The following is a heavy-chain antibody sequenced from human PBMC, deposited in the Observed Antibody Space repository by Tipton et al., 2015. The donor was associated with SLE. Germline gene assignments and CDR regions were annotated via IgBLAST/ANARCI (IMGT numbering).Heavy chain of an antibody. V-gene: IGHV4-38-2*02. Sequence: TLSLTCTVSGYSISSGYYWGWIRQPPGKGLECIGNIYHSGNTYYNPSLKSRVTMSVDTSKNQFSLKLSSVTAADTAVYYCVRNYYDSSGYFNAFDIWGQGTMLTVSS. D-gene: IGHD3-22*01. CDR3: VRNYYDSSGYFNAFDI. J-gene: IGHJ3*02. CDR1: GYSISSGYY. CDR2: IYHSGNT.